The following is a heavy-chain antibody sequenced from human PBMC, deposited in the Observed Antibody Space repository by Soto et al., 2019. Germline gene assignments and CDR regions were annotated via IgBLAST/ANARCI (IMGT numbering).Heavy chain of an antibody. CDR1: GYTFGNFG. CDR3: ARDVPATAAFLWDF. D-gene: IGHD3-3*02. J-gene: IGHJ4*02. Sequence: QVPLVQSGAVVRKPGASVKVSCRGSGYTFGNFGISWLREAPGKGLEWMGWISAYNGNTHYAQRLQGRVTLTTDTSRSTGYMELRSLTPDDTAVYFCARDVPATAAFLWDFWGQGTLVTVSS. V-gene: IGHV1-18*04. CDR2: ISAYNGNT.